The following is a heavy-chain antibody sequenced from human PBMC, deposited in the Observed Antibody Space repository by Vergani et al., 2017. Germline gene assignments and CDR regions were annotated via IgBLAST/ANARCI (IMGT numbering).Heavy chain of an antibody. J-gene: IGHJ3*02. Sequence: QVQLVQSGAEVKTPGSSVKVSCKASGGTFSSYTISWVRQAPGQGLEWMGRIIPILGIANYAQKFQGRVTITADKSTSTSYMELSSLRSEGTAVYYCARKADHDAFDIWGQGTMVTVSS. D-gene: IGHD6-19*01. CDR1: GGTFSSYT. CDR2: IIPILGIA. V-gene: IGHV1-69*02. CDR3: ARKADHDAFDI.